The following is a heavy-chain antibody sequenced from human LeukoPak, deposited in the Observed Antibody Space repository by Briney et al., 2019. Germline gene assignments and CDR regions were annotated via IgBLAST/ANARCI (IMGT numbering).Heavy chain of an antibody. D-gene: IGHD3-3*01. CDR3: ARHINGGPYDSLDV. Sequence: SETLSLTCTVSGGSISSSSYYWGWIRQPPGKGLEWIGSIYYSGSTYYNPPLKSRVTISVDTSKNQFSLKLSSVTAADTAVYYCARHINGGPYDSLDVWGQGTTVTVSS. J-gene: IGHJ6*02. CDR1: GGSISSSSYY. V-gene: IGHV4-39*01. CDR2: IYYSGST.